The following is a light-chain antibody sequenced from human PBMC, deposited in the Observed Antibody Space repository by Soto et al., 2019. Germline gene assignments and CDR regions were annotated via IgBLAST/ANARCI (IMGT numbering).Light chain of an antibody. CDR2: DDS. CDR1: HSESKS. J-gene: IGLJ1*01. Sequence: SYELTQPPSVSVAPGQTARITCGGDHSESKSVHWYQQKPGQAPVLVVYDDSDRPSGIPERFSGSNSGNTATLIISRVAAGDEADYHRQVWDSGSAHYVFGTGPNVTVL. V-gene: IGLV3-21*02. CDR3: QVWDSGSAHYV.